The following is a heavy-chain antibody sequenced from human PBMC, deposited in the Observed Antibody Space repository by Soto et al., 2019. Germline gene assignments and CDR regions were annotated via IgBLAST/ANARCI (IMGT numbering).Heavy chain of an antibody. D-gene: IGHD3-16*02. J-gene: IGHJ4*02. CDR1: GYTFTSYG. CDR3: VRDLPGYYDYVWGRYRSEYDY. Sequence: QVQLVQSGAEVKKPGASVKVSCKASGYTFTSYGISWVRQAPGQGLEWMGWISAYNGNTNYAQKLQGRVTMTTDTSTSTAYMELRSLRSDDTAVYYCVRDLPGYYDYVWGRYRSEYDYWGQGTLVTVSS. CDR2: ISAYNGNT. V-gene: IGHV1-18*01.